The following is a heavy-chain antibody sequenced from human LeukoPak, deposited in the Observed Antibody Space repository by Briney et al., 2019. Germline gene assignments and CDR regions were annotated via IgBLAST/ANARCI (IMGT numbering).Heavy chain of an antibody. J-gene: IGHJ4*02. CDR2: LSGSGGGT. CDR3: AKDRSGNRPMNFDY. V-gene: IGHV3-23*01. D-gene: IGHD3-10*01. Sequence: GGSLRLSCAASGFTFSSYAMSWVGQAPGKGLEWVSGLSGSGGGTYYADSVKGRFTISRDNSKNTLYLQMNSLRAEDTAVYYCAKDRSGNRPMNFDYWGQGTLVTVSS. CDR1: GFTFSSYA.